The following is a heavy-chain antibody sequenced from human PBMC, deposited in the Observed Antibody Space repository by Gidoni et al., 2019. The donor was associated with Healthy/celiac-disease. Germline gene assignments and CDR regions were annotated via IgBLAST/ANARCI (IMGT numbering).Heavy chain of an antibody. CDR1: GFTFDDYA. D-gene: IGHD1-26*01. Sequence: EVQLVASGGGLVQPGRSLRLSCAASGFTFDDYAMHWVRQAPGKGLEWVSGISWNSGSIGYADSVKGRFTISRDNAKNSLYLQMNSLRAEDTALYYCAKDSGSYSYNQFDYWGQGTLVTVSS. V-gene: IGHV3-9*01. CDR2: ISWNSGSI. CDR3: AKDSGSYSYNQFDY. J-gene: IGHJ4*02.